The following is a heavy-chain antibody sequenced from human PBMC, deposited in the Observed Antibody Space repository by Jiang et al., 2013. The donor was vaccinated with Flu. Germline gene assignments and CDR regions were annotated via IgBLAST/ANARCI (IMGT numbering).Heavy chain of an antibody. CDR2: MNPNSGNT. V-gene: IGHV1-8*01. Sequence: GAEVKKPGASVKVSCKASGYTFTSYDINWVRQATGQGLEWMGWMNPNSGNTGYAQKFQGRVTMTRNTSISTAYMELSSLRSEDTAVYYCARGPRFLEWLSKENDYWGQGTLVTVSS. CDR3: ARGPRFLEWLSKENDY. D-gene: IGHD3-3*01. CDR1: GYTFTSYD. J-gene: IGHJ4*02.